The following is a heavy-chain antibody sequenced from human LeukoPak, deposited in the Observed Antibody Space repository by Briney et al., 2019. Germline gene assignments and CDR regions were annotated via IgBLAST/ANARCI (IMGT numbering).Heavy chain of an antibody. CDR1: GGSFSGYY. V-gene: IGHV4-34*01. D-gene: IGHD5-24*01. CDR2: INHSGST. J-gene: IGHJ6*04. CDR3: ARGEIASSQYYYYYGMDV. Sequence: SETLPLTCAVYGGSFSGYYWSWIRQPPGKGLEWIGEINHSGSTNYNPSLKSRVTISVDTSKNQFFLKLSSVTAADTAVYYCARGEIASSQYYYYYGMDVWGKGTTVTVSS.